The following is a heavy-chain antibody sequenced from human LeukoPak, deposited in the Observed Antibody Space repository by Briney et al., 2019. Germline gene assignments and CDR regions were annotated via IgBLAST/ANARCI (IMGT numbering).Heavy chain of an antibody. J-gene: IGHJ4*02. Sequence: ASVKVSCKASGFTFTSSAMQWVRQARGQRLEWIGWIVVGSGNTNYAQKFQERVTITRDMSTSTAYMELSSLGSEDTAVYYCAADDPHSGYERAGFYWGQGTLVTVSS. CDR1: GFTFTSSA. CDR3: AADDPHSGYERAGFY. CDR2: IVVGSGNT. V-gene: IGHV1-58*02. D-gene: IGHD5-12*01.